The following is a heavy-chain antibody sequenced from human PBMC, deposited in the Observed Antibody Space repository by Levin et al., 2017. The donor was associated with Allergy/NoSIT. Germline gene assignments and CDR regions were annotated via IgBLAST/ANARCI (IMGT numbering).Heavy chain of an antibody. CDR1: GYSLSSGYY. J-gene: IGHJ4*02. CDR3: ARGTFPGSGSYPYYFDY. D-gene: IGHD1-26*01. V-gene: IGHV4-38-2*01. Sequence: PSETLSLTCAVSGYSLSSGYYWGWIRQPPGKGLEWIGSIYHSGSPYHNPSLKSRVTISLDTSKNQFSLKLSSVTAADTAVYYCARGTFPGSGSYPYYFDYWGQGTLVTVSS. CDR2: IYHSGSP.